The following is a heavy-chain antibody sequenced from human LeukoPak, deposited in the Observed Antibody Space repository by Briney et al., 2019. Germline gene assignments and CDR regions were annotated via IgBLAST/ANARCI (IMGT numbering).Heavy chain of an antibody. V-gene: IGHV4-39*07. D-gene: IGHD6-19*01. J-gene: IGHJ4*02. Sequence: PSETLALTCTVSGGSISSSSYYWGWIRQPPGKGLEWIGSVYYSGSTYYNPSLKSRVTISVDTSKNQFSLKLSSVTAADTAVYYCARLGLGEQWLSSPYFDYWGQGTLVTVSS. CDR2: VYYSGST. CDR3: ARLGLGEQWLSSPYFDY. CDR1: GGSISSSSYY.